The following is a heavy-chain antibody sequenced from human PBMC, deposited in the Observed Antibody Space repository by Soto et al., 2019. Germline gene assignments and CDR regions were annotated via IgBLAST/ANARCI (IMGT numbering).Heavy chain of an antibody. Sequence: SETLSLTCAVSGYSISSGYYWGWIRQPPGKGLEWIGSIYHSGSTYYNPSLKSRVTISVDTSKNQFSLKLSSMTAADTAVYYCARASGYSSSWYEVIYGTDVWGQGTTVTVSS. CDR3: ARASGYSSSWYEVIYGTDV. V-gene: IGHV4-38-2*01. CDR2: IYHSGST. J-gene: IGHJ6*02. CDR1: GYSISSGYY. D-gene: IGHD6-13*01.